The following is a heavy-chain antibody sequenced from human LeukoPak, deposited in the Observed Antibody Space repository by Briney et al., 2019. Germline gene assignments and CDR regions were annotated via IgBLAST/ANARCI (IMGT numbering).Heavy chain of an antibody. J-gene: IGHJ4*02. CDR3: TSGAPLGLYYFDY. V-gene: IGHV3-73*01. Sequence: PGGSLRLSCAASGFTFSGSAMHWVRQASGKGLEWVGRIRSKANSYATAYAASVKGRFTISRDDSKNTAYLQMNSLKTEDTAVYYCTSGAPLGLYYFDYWGQGILVTVSS. CDR2: IRSKANSYAT. CDR1: GFTFSGSA. D-gene: IGHD3-16*01.